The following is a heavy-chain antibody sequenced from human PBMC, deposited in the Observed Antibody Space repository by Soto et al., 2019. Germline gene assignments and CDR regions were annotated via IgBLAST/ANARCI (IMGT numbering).Heavy chain of an antibody. CDR2: VYYSGIT. Sequence: SETLSLTCTVSGASIRRRGYYWSWIRHHPGEGLEWIGFVYYSGITDYNPSLKSRVSISADTSKNEFSLRLYSVTAADTAVYYCASSGGPEGDWFDPWGPGTLVTVSS. J-gene: IGHJ5*02. D-gene: IGHD2-15*01. CDR3: ASSGGPEGDWFDP. V-gene: IGHV4-31*03. CDR1: GASIRRRGYY.